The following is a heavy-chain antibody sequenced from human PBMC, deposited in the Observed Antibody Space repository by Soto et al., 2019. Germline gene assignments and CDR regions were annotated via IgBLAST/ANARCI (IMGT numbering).Heavy chain of an antibody. D-gene: IGHD3-3*01. V-gene: IGHV3-74*01. Sequence: PGGSLRLSCAASGFTFSSYWMHWVRQAPGKGLVWVSRINSDGSSTSYADSVKGRFTISRDNAKNTLYLQMNSLRAEDTAVYYCAREESENDFWRGYNGMDVWGQGTTVTVSS. J-gene: IGHJ6*02. CDR3: AREESENDFWRGYNGMDV. CDR2: INSDGSST. CDR1: GFTFSSYW.